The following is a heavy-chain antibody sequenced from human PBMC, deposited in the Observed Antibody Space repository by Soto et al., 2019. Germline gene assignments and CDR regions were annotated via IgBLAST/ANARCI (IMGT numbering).Heavy chain of an antibody. CDR1: CASIRSYY. CDR2: IYHGDTT. V-gene: IGHV4-59*03. J-gene: IGHJ4*02. CDR3: VIGMGWLPDY. D-gene: IGHD1-26*01. Sequence: SETLSLTCSVSCASIRSYYCNWVRQSPGKGLEWIGYIYHGDTTKYNPSLKSRVTISADTSKSQYSLTLRSVTAADTAVYYCVIGMGWLPDYWGQGKLVTVSS.